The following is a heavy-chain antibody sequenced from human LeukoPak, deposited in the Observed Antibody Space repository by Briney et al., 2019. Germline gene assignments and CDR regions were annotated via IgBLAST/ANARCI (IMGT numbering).Heavy chain of an antibody. CDR3: ARGHLDYDILTGYSY. V-gene: IGHV3-21*01. D-gene: IGHD3-9*01. Sequence: GGSLRLSCAASGFTFSSYSMNWVRQAPGKGLEWVSSISSSSSYIYYADSVKGRFTISRDNAKNSLYPQMNSLKAEDTAVYYCARGHLDYDILTGYSYWGQGTLVTVSS. CDR1: GFTFSSYS. J-gene: IGHJ4*02. CDR2: ISSSSSYI.